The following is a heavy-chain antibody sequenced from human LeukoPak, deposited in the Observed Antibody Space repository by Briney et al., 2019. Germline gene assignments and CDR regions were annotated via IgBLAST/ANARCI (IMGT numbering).Heavy chain of an antibody. V-gene: IGHV1-69*13. CDR2: IIPIFGTA. CDR3: ARATPSFGRNIEKYFDY. D-gene: IGHD1-26*01. Sequence: ASVKVSCKASGYTFTAYYLHWVRQAPGQGLEWMGGIIPIFGTANYAQKFQGRVTITADESTSTAYMELSSLRSEDTAVYYCARATPSFGRNIEKYFDYWGQGTLVTVSS. CDR1: GYTFTAYY. J-gene: IGHJ4*02.